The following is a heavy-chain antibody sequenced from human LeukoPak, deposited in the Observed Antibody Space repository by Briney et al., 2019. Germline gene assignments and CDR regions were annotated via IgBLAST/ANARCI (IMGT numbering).Heavy chain of an antibody. J-gene: IGHJ4*02. V-gene: IGHV1-2*02. Sequence: ASVKVSCKASGYTFTGYYMHWVRQAPGQGLEWMGWINPNSGGTNYAQKFQGRVTMTRDTSISTAYMELSRLRSDDTAVYYCARDRKLGYCSGGSCRVFDYWGQGTLVTVSS. CDR3: ARDRKLGYCSGGSCRVFDY. CDR2: INPNSGGT. CDR1: GYTFTGYY. D-gene: IGHD2-15*01.